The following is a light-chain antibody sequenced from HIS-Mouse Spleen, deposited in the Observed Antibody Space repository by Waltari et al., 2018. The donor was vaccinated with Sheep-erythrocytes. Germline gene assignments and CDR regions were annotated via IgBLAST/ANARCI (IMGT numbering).Light chain of an antibody. CDR2: AAS. CDR1: KSISSY. J-gene: IGKJ1*01. Sequence: DIQMTQSPSSLSAPLGDRVTITSRASKSISSYLNWYQQKPGKAPKFLIYAASSLQSGVPSRFSGSGSGTDFTLTISSLQPEDFATYYCQQSYSTPRTFGQGTKVEIK. CDR3: QQSYSTPRT. V-gene: IGKV1-39*01.